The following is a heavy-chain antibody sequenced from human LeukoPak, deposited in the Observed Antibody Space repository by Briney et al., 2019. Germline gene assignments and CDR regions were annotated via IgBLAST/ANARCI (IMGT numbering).Heavy chain of an antibody. D-gene: IGHD3-22*01. V-gene: IGHV3-9*01. CDR2: ISWNSGSI. Sequence: GRSLRLSCAASGFTFDDYAMHWVRQAPGKGLEWVSGISWNSGSIGYADSVKGRFTIPRDNAKNSLYLQMNSLRAEDTALYYCAKALGYYYGSSGQFYAFDIWGQGTMVTVSS. CDR1: GFTFDDYA. CDR3: AKALGYYYGSSGQFYAFDI. J-gene: IGHJ3*02.